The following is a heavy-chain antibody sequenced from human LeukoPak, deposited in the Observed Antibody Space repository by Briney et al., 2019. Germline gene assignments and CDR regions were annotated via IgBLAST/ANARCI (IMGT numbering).Heavy chain of an antibody. J-gene: IGHJ3*02. V-gene: IGHV1-18*01. D-gene: IGHD3-16*01. CDR3: ARDGTEIGLLWEGDI. CDR2: ISAYNGNT. CDR1: GYTFTSYC. Sequence: ASVKVSCKASGYTFTSYCISWVRQAPGQGLEWMGRISAYNGNTNYAQKLQGRVTMTTDTSTSTAYMELRSLRSDDTAVYYCARDGTEIGLLWEGDIWGQGTMVTVSS.